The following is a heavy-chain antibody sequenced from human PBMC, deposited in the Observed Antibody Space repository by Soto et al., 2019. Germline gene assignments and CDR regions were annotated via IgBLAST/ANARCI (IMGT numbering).Heavy chain of an antibody. CDR2: IYYSGST. D-gene: IGHD3-10*01. V-gene: IGHV4-39*01. Sequence: QLQLQESGPGLVKPSETLSLTCTVSGGSISSSSYYWGWIRQPPGKGLEWIGSIYYSGSTYYNPSIKSRVTVSVDTTKNQFSLKLSSVTAADTAVYYCARQDRTPRGDRYYFYYWGQGTLVTVSS. CDR1: GGSISSSSYY. CDR3: ARQDRTPRGDRYYFYY. J-gene: IGHJ4*02.